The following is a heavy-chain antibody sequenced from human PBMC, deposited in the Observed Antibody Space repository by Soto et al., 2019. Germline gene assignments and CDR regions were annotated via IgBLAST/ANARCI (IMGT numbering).Heavy chain of an antibody. CDR1: GFTFSSYG. CDR3: ARVLSYGSGHYYGMDV. CDR2: IWYDGSNK. V-gene: IGHV3-33*01. J-gene: IGHJ6*02. Sequence: GGSLRLSCAASGFTFSSYGMHWVRQAPGKGLEWVAVIWYDGSNKYYADSVKGRFTISRDNSKNTLYLQMNSLRAEDTAVYYCARVLSYGSGHYYGMDVWGPGTTVTVSS. D-gene: IGHD3-10*01.